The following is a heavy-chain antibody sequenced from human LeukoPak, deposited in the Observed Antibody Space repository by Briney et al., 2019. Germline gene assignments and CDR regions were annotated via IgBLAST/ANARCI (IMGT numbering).Heavy chain of an antibody. CDR1: DFIFSSYN. J-gene: IGHJ6*02. D-gene: IGHD4-23*01. CDR3: ARLVTPPYYYGMDV. CDR2: ISSSSTYI. Sequence: PGGSLRLSCAASDFIFSSYNMNWVRQAPGKGLEWVSSISSSSTYIYYADSVKGRFTISRDNAKNSLYLQMNSLRAEDTAEYYCARLVTPPYYYGMDVWGQGTPVTVSS. V-gene: IGHV3-21*01.